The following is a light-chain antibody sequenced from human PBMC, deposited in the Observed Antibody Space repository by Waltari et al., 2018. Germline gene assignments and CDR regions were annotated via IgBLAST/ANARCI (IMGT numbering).Light chain of an antibody. CDR3: ALYMGSGIWV. CDR1: SGSLSPTSY. Sequence: QTVVTQEPSFSVSPGGTVTLTCALSSGSLSPTSYATWYQPTPGQAPRTLVYKANARSSGGQDRFSGSILGNTAALTITGAQADDESDYYCALYMGSGIWVFGGGTRLTVL. J-gene: IGLJ3*02. V-gene: IGLV8-61*01. CDR2: KAN.